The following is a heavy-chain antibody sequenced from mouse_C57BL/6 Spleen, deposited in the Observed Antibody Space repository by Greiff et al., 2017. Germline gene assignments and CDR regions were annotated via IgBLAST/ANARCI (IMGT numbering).Heavy chain of an antibody. J-gene: IGHJ4*01. V-gene: IGHV1-55*01. D-gene: IGHD2-3*01. CDR1: GYTFTSYW. CDR3: ARRESYDGYPYYYAMDY. CDR2: IYPGSGST. Sequence: QVQLQQPGAELVKPGASVKMSCKASGYTFTSYWITWVKQRPGQGLEWIGDIYPGSGSTNYNEKFKSKATLTVETSSSTAYMQLSSLTSADSAVYYCARRESYDGYPYYYAMDYWGQGTSVTVSS.